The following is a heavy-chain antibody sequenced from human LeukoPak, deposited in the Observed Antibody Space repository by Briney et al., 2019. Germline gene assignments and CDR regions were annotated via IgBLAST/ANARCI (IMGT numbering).Heavy chain of an antibody. J-gene: IGHJ3*02. CDR3: ATGFVVIGAFDI. V-gene: IGHV1-2*02. Sequence: ASVKVSFKASGYTLTGFYMYWVRQAPGQGLQWMGWINPSTGGTKYVQKFQGRVTMTRDTSINTAYMELSRLRSDDTAVYYCATGFVVIGAFDIWGQGTLVAVSS. CDR2: INPSTGGT. CDR1: GYTLTGFY. D-gene: IGHD2-21*01.